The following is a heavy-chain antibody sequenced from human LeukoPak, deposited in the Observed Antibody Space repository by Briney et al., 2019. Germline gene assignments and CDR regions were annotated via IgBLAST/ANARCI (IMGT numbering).Heavy chain of an antibody. CDR1: GGTFSSYA. CDR3: ARGRGYDSNFVYYYYMDV. D-gene: IGHD5-12*01. V-gene: IGHV1-69*13. Sequence: SVKVSCKASGGTFSSYAISWVRQAPGQGLEWMGGIIPIFGTANYAQKSQGGVTITADESTSTAYMELSSLRSEDTAVYYCARGRGYDSNFVYYYYMDVWDKGTTVTVSS. CDR2: IIPIFGTA. J-gene: IGHJ6*03.